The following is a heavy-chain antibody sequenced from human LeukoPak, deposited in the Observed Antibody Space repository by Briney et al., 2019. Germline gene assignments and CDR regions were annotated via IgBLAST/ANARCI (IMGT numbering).Heavy chain of an antibody. Sequence: PGRSLRLSCAASGFTFSSYAMHWVRQAPGKGLEYVSAISSNGGSTYYANSVKGRFSISRDNSKNTLYLQMGSLRAEDMAVYYCARDYRYCSSTSCYVGTMDVWGKGTTVTVSS. J-gene: IGHJ6*03. CDR1: GFTFSSYA. V-gene: IGHV3-64*01. D-gene: IGHD2-2*01. CDR3: ARDYRYCSSTSCYVGTMDV. CDR2: ISSNGGST.